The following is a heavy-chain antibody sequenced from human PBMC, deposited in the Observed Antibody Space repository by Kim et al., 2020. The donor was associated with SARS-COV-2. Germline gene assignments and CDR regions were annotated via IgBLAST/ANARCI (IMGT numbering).Heavy chain of an antibody. V-gene: IGHV3-30*18. J-gene: IGHJ4*02. CDR1: GFTFSSYG. D-gene: IGHD5-12*01. CDR2: ISYDGSNK. Sequence: GGSLRLSCAASGFTFSSYGMHWVRQAPGKGLEWVAVISYDGSNKYYADSVKGRFTISRDNSKNTLYLQMNSLRAEDTAVYYCAKDLGYEITRAPDYWGQG. CDR3: AKDLGYEITRAPDY.